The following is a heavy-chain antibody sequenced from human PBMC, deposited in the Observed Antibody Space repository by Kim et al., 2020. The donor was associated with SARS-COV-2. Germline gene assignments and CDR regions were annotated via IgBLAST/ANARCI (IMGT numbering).Heavy chain of an antibody. J-gene: IGHJ4*02. D-gene: IGHD1-26*01. Sequence: DSVKGRFTISRDRSKNTLYLQMNSLRTEDTAVYFCAKTEYSGNFYGPFDYWGQGTLATVSS. V-gene: IGHV3-23*01. CDR3: AKTEYSGNFYGPFDY.